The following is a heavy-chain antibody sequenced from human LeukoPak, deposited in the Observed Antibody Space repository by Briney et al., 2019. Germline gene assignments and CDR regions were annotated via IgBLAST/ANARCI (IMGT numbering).Heavy chain of an antibody. V-gene: IGHV7-4-1*02. Sequence: ASVKVSCKTSGYTFTSYAMNWVRQAPGQGLEWMGWINTNSGNTKYAQGFTGRSVFSLDTSVSTAYLQISSLRAEDTAVYYCARDLGRLYDFWSGYCSRENWCGPGGQGTVVTVSS. CDR2: INTNSGNT. CDR3: ARDLGRLYDFWSGYCSRENWCGP. CDR1: GYTFTSYA. J-gene: IGHJ5*02. D-gene: IGHD3-3*01.